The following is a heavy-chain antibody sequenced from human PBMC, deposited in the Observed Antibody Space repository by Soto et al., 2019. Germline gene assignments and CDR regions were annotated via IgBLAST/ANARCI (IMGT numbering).Heavy chain of an antibody. Sequence: GASTRPSCTASVFSFNTSVMSAVRRARVKGLEWVSGITGNGGNTYYADSVKGRFTISRDNSKDTLSLLMNSLTVEDTAAYYCAKVSNNGGVLIRYFDLWGRGTLVT. J-gene: IGHJ2*01. CDR2: ITGNGGNT. D-gene: IGHD2-8*01. V-gene: IGHV3-23*01. CDR3: AKVSNNGGVLIRYFDL. CDR1: VFSFNTSV.